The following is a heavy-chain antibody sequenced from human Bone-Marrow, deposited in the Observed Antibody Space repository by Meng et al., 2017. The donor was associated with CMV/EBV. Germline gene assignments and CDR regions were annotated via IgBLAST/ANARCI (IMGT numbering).Heavy chain of an antibody. J-gene: IGHJ2*01. CDR3: ARARLRSSWYSSRTNWYFNL. CDR1: GGSFSGYY. V-gene: IGHV4-34*01. CDR2: INHSGST. Sequence: SETLSPTCAVYGGSFSGYYWSWIRQLPGKGLEWIGEINHSGSTNYNPSLKSGVTISVDTSKNQFSLKLSSVTAADTAVYYCARARLRSSWYSSRTNWYFNLWGRGTLVTVSS. D-gene: IGHD6-13*01.